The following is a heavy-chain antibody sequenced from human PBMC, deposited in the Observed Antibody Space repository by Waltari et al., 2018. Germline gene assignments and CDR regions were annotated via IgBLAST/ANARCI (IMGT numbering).Heavy chain of an antibody. Sequence: QVQLVQSGAEVKKPGASVKVSCKASGYTFTGYYMHWVRQAPGQGLEWMGGINPKSGGTNYAQKCQGRVTMTRDTSISTAYMELSSLRSEDTAVYYCARVGVAEDYYYYMDVWGKGTTVTVSS. V-gene: IGHV1-2*02. CDR2: INPKSGGT. CDR3: ARVGVAEDYYYYMDV. J-gene: IGHJ6*03. D-gene: IGHD6-19*01. CDR1: GYTFTGYY.